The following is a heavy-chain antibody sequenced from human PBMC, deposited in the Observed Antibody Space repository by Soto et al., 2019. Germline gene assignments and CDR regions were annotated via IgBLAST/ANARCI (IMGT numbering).Heavy chain of an antibody. V-gene: IGHV3-48*01. CDR1: GFTFSSYS. J-gene: IGHJ4*02. CDR2: ISSSSSTI. Sequence: GGSLRLSCAASGFTFSSYSMNWVRQAPGKGLEWVSYISSSSSTIYYADSVKGRFTISRDNAKNSLYLQMNSLRAEDTAVYYCARDILWFGELLSPKYFDYWGQGTLVTVSS. CDR3: ARDILWFGELLSPKYFDY. D-gene: IGHD3-10*01.